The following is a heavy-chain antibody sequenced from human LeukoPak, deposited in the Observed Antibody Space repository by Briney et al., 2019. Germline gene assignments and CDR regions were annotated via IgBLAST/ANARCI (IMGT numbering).Heavy chain of an antibody. J-gene: IGHJ6*02. CDR2: ISSSSSYI. Sequence: GGSLRLSCAASGFTFSSYSMNWVRQAPGKGLEWVSSISSSSSYIYYADSVKGRFTISRDNAKNSLYLQMNGLRAEDTAVYCCARGSYYDSSGYSPEYYYYGMDVWGQGTTVTVSS. CDR3: ARGSYYDSSGYSPEYYYYGMDV. D-gene: IGHD3-22*01. V-gene: IGHV3-21*01. CDR1: GFTFSSYS.